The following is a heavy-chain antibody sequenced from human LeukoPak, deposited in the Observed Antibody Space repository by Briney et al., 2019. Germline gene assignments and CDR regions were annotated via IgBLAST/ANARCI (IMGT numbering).Heavy chain of an antibody. CDR2: ISWDGGST. CDR1: GFTFDDYA. D-gene: IGHD3-10*01. J-gene: IGHJ3*01. CDR3: AKDMRSGALDAFDV. V-gene: IGHV3-43D*03. Sequence: PGGSLRLSCAASGFTFDDYAMHWVRQAPGKGLEWVSLISWDGGSTYYADSVKGRFTISRDNSKNSLYLQMNSLRAEDTALYYCAKDMRSGALDAFDVWGQGTMVTVSS.